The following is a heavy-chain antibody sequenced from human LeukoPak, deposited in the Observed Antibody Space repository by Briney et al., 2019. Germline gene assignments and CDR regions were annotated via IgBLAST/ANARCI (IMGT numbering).Heavy chain of an antibody. Sequence: GGSLRLSCAASGFTFTSYAMSWVRQAPGKGLEWVSRISGSGGSTHYADSVKGRFTISKDNSKNTLYLQMNSLRAEDTAVYSCAKEPGFFRGNFFDSWGQGTLVTVSS. V-gene: IGHV3-23*01. CDR1: GFTFTSYA. CDR3: AKEPGFFRGNFFDS. CDR2: ISGSGGST. J-gene: IGHJ4*02. D-gene: IGHD3-16*01.